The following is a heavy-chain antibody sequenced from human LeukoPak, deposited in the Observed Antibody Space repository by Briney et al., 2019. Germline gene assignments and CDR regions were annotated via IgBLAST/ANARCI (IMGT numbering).Heavy chain of an antibody. CDR3: TTGQLLLWFGELPNYYYYGMDV. CDR1: GFTFSNAW. Sequence: GGSLRLSCAASGFTFSNAWMSWVRQAPGKGLEWVGRIKSKTDGGTTDYAAPVKGRFTISRDDSKNTLYLQMNSLKTEDTAVYYCTTGQLLLWFGELPNYYYYGMDVWGQGTTVTVSS. D-gene: IGHD3-10*01. J-gene: IGHJ6*02. V-gene: IGHV3-15*01. CDR2: IKSKTDGGTT.